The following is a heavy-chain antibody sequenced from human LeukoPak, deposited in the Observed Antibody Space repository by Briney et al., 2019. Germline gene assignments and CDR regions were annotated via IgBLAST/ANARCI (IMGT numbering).Heavy chain of an antibody. CDR3: ATGGLTIFGVVKGGFDP. CDR1: GYTLTELS. J-gene: IGHJ5*02. Sequence: ASVKVSCKVSGYTLTELSMHWVRQPPGKGLEWMGGFDPEDGETIYAQKFQGRVTMTEDTSTDTAYMELSSLRSEDTAVYYCATGGLTIFGVVKGGFDPWGQGTLVTVSS. CDR2: FDPEDGET. V-gene: IGHV1-24*01. D-gene: IGHD3-3*01.